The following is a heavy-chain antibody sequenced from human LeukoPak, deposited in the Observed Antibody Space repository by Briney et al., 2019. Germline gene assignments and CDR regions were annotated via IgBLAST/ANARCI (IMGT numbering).Heavy chain of an antibody. CDR3: ARDRDFDY. CDR1: GFTFDDYG. J-gene: IGHJ4*02. Sequence: GGSLRLSCAASGFTFDDYGMSWVRQAPGKGLEWVSAISGSGGSTYYADSVKGRFTISRDNSKNTLYLQMNSLRAEDTAVYYCARDRDFDYWGQGTLVTVSS. V-gene: IGHV3-23*01. CDR2: ISGSGGST.